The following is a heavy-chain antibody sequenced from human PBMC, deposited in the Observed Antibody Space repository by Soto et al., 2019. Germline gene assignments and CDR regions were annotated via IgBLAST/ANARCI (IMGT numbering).Heavy chain of an antibody. J-gene: IGHJ4*02. V-gene: IGHV3-21*01. CDR1: GFTFSSYS. CDR3: ARDGAYSGYDLTYYFDY. CDR2: ISSSSYI. Sequence: TGGSLRLSCAASGFTFSSYSMNWVRQAPGKGLEWVSSISSSSYIYYADSVKGRFTISRDNAKNSLYLQMNSLRAEDTAVYYCARDGAYSGYDLTYYFDYWGQGTLVTVSS. D-gene: IGHD5-12*01.